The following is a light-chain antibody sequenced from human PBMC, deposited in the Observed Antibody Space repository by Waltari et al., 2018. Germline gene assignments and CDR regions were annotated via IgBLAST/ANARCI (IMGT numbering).Light chain of an antibody. V-gene: IGKV3-11*01. CDR2: DAS. CDR3: QQRSNWPLA. Sequence: EIVLTQSPATLSLSPGERVPLSCRASQSVSSYLAWYQQKPGQAPRLLIYDASNRATGIPARFSGSGSGTDFTITISSLEPEDFAVYYCQQRSNWPLAFGPGTKVDIK. J-gene: IGKJ3*01. CDR1: QSVSSY.